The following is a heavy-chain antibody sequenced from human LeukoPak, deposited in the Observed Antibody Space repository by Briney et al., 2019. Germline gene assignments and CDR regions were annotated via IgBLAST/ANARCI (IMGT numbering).Heavy chain of an antibody. Sequence: PSETLSLTCTGSGGSISSGGYYWSWIRQHPGKGLEWIGYIYYSGSTYYNPSLKSRVTISVDTSKNQFSLKLSSVAAADTAVYYCARGADSSGYYYGGNNWFDPWGQGTLVTVSS. CDR3: ARGADSSGYYYGGNNWFDP. CDR2: IYYSGST. CDR1: GGSISSGGYY. J-gene: IGHJ5*02. V-gene: IGHV4-31*03. D-gene: IGHD3-22*01.